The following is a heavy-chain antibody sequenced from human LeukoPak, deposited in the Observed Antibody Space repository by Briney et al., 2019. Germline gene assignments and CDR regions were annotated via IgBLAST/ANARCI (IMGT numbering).Heavy chain of an antibody. CDR2: TYYTSKWFH. Sequence: SQTLSLTCAISGDTVSRNIAAWNWISPSPSRGLEWLGRTYYTSKWFHDYALSVKSRITINPDTSKNQVSLQLNSVTPEDTAVYFCAREVGNVFGYWGQGTLVTVSS. V-gene: IGHV6-1*01. CDR3: AREVGNVFGY. D-gene: IGHD3-22*01. CDR1: GDTVSRNIAA. J-gene: IGHJ4*02.